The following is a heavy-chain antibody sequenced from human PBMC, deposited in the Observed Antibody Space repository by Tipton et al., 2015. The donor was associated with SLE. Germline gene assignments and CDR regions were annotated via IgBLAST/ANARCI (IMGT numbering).Heavy chain of an antibody. V-gene: IGHV4-34*01. CDR3: AREGRYPYYYYYMDV. D-gene: IGHD2-2*01. CDR1: GGSISSHF. CDR2: SKPIGST. J-gene: IGHJ6*03. Sequence: TLSLTCTVSGGSISSHFWGWIRQTPGKGLEWIGESKPIGSTNYNPSLKSRVTISVDTSKNQLSLKLTSVTAADTSVYHCAREGRYPYYYYYMDVWGKGTTVTVSS.